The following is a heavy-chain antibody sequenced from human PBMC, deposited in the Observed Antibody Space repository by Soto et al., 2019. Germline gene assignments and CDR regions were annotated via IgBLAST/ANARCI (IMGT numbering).Heavy chain of an antibody. J-gene: IGHJ4*02. Sequence: SETLSLTCTVSGGSISSYYWSWIRQPPGKGLEWIGYIYYSGRTNYNPSLKSRVTISVDTSKNQFSLKLSSVTAADTAVYYCASTPYGSGSYYVDGYFDYWGQGTLVTVSS. CDR3: ASTPYGSGSYYVDGYFDY. D-gene: IGHD3-10*01. V-gene: IGHV4-59*08. CDR1: GGSISSYY. CDR2: IYYSGRT.